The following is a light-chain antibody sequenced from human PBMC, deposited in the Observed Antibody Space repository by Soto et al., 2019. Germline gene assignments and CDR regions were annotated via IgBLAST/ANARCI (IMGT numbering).Light chain of an antibody. CDR2: LYSDGSH. V-gene: IGLV4-69*01. CDR3: QTWGTGIVV. CDR1: SGHNNYA. J-gene: IGLJ2*01. Sequence: QLVLTQSPSASASLGASVKLTCTLNSGHNNYAIAWHQQQPGKGPRYLMKLYSDGSHNKGDGIPDRFSGSSSGTERYLTISSLQSEDEADYCCQTWGTGIVVFGGGTKLTVL.